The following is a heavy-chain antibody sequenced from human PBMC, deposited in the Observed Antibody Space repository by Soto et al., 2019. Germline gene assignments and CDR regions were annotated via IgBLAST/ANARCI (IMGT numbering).Heavy chain of an antibody. D-gene: IGHD3-10*01. V-gene: IGHV5-51*01. J-gene: IGHJ6*02. Sequence: GESLKISCKGSVYSFTTYWIAWVRQMPGKGLEWMGIIYPGDSDARYSPSFEGQVTISADRSISTAYLRWSSLKASDTAMYYCARPRSGSYRLDYYGMDVWGQGTTVTVSS. CDR2: IYPGDSDA. CDR3: ARPRSGSYRLDYYGMDV. CDR1: VYSFTTYW.